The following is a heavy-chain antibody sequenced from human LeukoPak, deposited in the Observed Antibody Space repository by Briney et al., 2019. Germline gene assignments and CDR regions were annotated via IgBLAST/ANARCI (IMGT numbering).Heavy chain of an antibody. V-gene: IGHV4-30-2*01. Sequence: SQTLSLTCAVSGGSISSGGYSWSWIRQPPGKGLECIGYIYHSGSTYYNPSLKSRVTISVDRSKNQFSLKLSSVTAADTAVYYCAREVGCSSTSCYWAWFDPWGQGTLVTVSS. CDR2: IYHSGST. J-gene: IGHJ5*02. CDR3: AREVGCSSTSCYWAWFDP. D-gene: IGHD2-2*01. CDR1: GGSISSGGYS.